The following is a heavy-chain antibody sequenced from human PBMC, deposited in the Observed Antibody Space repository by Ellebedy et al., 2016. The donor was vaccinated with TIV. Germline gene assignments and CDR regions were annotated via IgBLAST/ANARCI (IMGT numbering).Heavy chain of an antibody. CDR2: IIPIFGTA. CDR1: GGTFSSYA. V-gene: IGHV1-69*13. Sequence: ASVKVSCKASGGTFSSYAISWVRQAPGQGLEWMGGIIPIFGTANYAQKFQGRVTITADESTSTAYMELSSLRSEDTAVYYCARDSDQLEGGYDSGRDYWGQGTLVTVSS. D-gene: IGHD5-12*01. J-gene: IGHJ4*02. CDR3: ARDSDQLEGGYDSGRDY.